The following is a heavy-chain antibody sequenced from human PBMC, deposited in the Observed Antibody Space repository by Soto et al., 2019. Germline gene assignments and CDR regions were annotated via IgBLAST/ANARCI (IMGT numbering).Heavy chain of an antibody. CDR2: RDPKRGET. Sequence: ASLKVSCKVSEYTLIELSIHWVRQAPGKGLEWIGGRDPKRGETIYTQRFQDRVTLTDDVSADTAYMELSSLRSDDTAVYYCAAGDYSVVWCVYWGQGTLVTVSS. D-gene: IGHD3-10*02. CDR1: EYTLIELS. CDR3: AAGDYSVVWCVY. J-gene: IGHJ4*02. V-gene: IGHV1-24*01.